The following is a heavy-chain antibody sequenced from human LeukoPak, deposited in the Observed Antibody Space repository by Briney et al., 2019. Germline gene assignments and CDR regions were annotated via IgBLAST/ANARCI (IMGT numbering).Heavy chain of an antibody. CDR1: GGSFSGNY. D-gene: IGHD2-2*01. J-gene: IGHJ3*02. CDR3: AKATRYCSSTSCPKDAFDI. CDR2: IYYSGST. V-gene: IGHV4-34*01. Sequence: PSETLSLTCAVYGGSFSGNYWNWIRQPPGKGLEWIGNIYYSGSTNYNPSLKSRVTISIDTSKNQFSLKLSSVTAADTAVYYCAKATRYCSSTSCPKDAFDIWGQGTMVTVSS.